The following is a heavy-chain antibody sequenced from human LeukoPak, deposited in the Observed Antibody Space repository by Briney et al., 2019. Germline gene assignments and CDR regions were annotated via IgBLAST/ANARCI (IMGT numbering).Heavy chain of an antibody. CDR2: INPSGGST. V-gene: IGHV1-46*01. CDR1: GYTFTYRY. D-gene: IGHD5-18*01. J-gene: IGHJ4*02. CDR3: ARGEGIQLWFGYFDY. Sequence: ASVTVSCKASGYTFTYRYLHWVRQAPGQGLEWMGIINPSGGSTSYAQKFQGRVTMTRDTSTSTVYMELSSLRSEDTAVYYCARGEGIQLWFGYFDYWGQGTLVTVSS.